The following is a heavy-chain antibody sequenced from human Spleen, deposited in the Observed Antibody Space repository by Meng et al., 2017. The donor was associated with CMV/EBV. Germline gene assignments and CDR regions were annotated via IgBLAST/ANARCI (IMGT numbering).Heavy chain of an antibody. D-gene: IGHD3-10*01. Sequence: QVQLQQWGAGLWKPSETLSPTCAVYGGSFSGYYGSWIRQPPGKGLEWIGEINHSGSTNYNPSLKSRVTISVDTSKNQFSLKLSSVTAADTAVYYCARGGGITMVRGVRHFDYWGQGTLVTVSS. J-gene: IGHJ4*02. CDR1: GGSFSGYY. CDR2: INHSGST. CDR3: ARGGGITMVRGVRHFDY. V-gene: IGHV4-34*01.